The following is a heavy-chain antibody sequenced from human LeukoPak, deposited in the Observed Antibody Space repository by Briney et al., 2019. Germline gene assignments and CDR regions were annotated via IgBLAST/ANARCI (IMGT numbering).Heavy chain of an antibody. D-gene: IGHD2-15*01. V-gene: IGHV5-51*01. CDR3: ARTTARVVVVVGYYYMDV. CDR1: GYRFTSYW. J-gene: IGHJ6*03. CDR2: IYPGDADT. Sequence: GESLKISFKGSGYRFTSYWIGWVRQMPGKGLEWMGIIYPGDADTSYSPSFQGQVTISADKSISTAYLQWSSLKASDTAMYYCARTTARVVVVVGYYYMDVWGKGTTVTVSS.